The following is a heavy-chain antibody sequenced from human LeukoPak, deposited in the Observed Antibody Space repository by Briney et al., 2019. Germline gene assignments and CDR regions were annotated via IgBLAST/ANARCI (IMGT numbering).Heavy chain of an antibody. CDR3: AVGITILGVAASFDS. CDR2: IDHRGTA. Sequence: SETLSLTCSVSSDSISTYYWSWIRQPPGKGLEWIGDIDHRGTATYNPSLKSRLTISADASKNQFSLKLNSVTDADTAVYYCAVGITILGVAASFDSWGQGNLVIVSS. J-gene: IGHJ4*02. V-gene: IGHV4-59*12. CDR1: SDSISTYY. D-gene: IGHD3-3*01.